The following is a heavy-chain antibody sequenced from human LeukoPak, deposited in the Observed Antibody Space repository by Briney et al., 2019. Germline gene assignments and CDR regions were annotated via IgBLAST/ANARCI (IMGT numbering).Heavy chain of an antibody. CDR2: ISTNNGNT. CDR1: GYTFSNYG. CDR3: ARENGSGYTIDAFDI. Sequence: GASVKVSCKASGYTFSNYGITWVRQAPGQGLEWMGWISTNNGNTKYSQKFQGRVTMTTGTSTSTAYLELRSLRSNDTAVYYCARENGSGYTIDAFDIWGQGTMVTVSS. J-gene: IGHJ3*02. V-gene: IGHV1-18*01. D-gene: IGHD3-22*01.